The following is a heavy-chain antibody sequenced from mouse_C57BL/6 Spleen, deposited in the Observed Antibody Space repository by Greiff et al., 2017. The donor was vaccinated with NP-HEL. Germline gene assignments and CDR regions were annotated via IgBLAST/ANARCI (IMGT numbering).Heavy chain of an antibody. CDR3: ARDRHYYYAMDY. CDR1: GFTFSSYA. Sequence: EVQVVESGGGLVKPGGSLKLSCAASGFTFSSYAMSWVRQTPEKRLEWVATISDGGSYTYYPDNVKGRFTFSRDNAKNNLYLQMSHLKSEDTAMYYCARDRHYYYAMDYWGQGTSVTVSS. CDR2: ISDGGSYT. J-gene: IGHJ4*01. V-gene: IGHV5-4*01.